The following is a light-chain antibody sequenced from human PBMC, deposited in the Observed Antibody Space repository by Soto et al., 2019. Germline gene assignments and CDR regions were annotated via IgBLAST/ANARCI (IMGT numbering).Light chain of an antibody. Sequence: QAVVTQAPSVSGAPGQRVTISCTGSSSNIGAGYDVHWYQQLPGTAPKLLIHGNTNRPSGVPDRFSGSKSGTSASLAITGLQAEDEADYYCQSYDSSLSGRVVFGGGTQLTVL. CDR3: QSYDSSLSGRVV. CDR1: SSNIGAGYD. CDR2: GNT. V-gene: IGLV1-40*01. J-gene: IGLJ2*01.